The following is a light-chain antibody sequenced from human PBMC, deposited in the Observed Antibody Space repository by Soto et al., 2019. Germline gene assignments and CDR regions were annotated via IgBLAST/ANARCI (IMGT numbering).Light chain of an antibody. CDR2: DVI. V-gene: IGLV2-11*01. CDR1: SSDVGAYIY. J-gene: IGLJ1*01. Sequence: QSVLTPPRPVSASPGQSVTFSCTGTSSDVGAYIYVSWYQQHPGKAPKLIIYDVIKRPSGVPDRFSGSKSGNTASLTISGLQAEDEADYYCCSYAGSYTHVFGTGTKVTVL. CDR3: CSYAGSYTHV.